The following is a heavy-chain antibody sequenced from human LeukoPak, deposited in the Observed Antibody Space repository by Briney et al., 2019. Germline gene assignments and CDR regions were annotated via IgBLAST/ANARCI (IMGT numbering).Heavy chain of an antibody. V-gene: IGHV1-2*06. Sequence: GASVKVSCKASGYTFTGYYMHWVRQAPGQGLEWMGRINPNSGGTNYAQKFQGRVTMTRDTSISTAYMELSRPRSDDTAVYYCARGGVNYYDSTPQILFDYWGQGTLVTVSS. J-gene: IGHJ4*02. CDR3: ARGGVNYYDSTPQILFDY. CDR2: INPNSGGT. D-gene: IGHD3-22*01. CDR1: GYTFTGYY.